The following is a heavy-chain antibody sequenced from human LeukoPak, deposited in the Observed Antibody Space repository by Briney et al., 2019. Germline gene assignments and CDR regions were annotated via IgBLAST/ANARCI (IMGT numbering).Heavy chain of an antibody. D-gene: IGHD3-3*01. CDR2: INAGNGNT. CDR1: GFTFTTYA. V-gene: IGHV1-3*01. J-gene: IGHJ6*02. Sequence: ASVKVSCKTSGFTFTTYAIQWVRQAPGQRLEWMGWINAGNGNTKYSQNFQGRVTITRDTSATTAYMELSSLRSEDTAVYYCAREHDFLSGYGMDVWDQGTTVTVSS. CDR3: AREHDFLSGYGMDV.